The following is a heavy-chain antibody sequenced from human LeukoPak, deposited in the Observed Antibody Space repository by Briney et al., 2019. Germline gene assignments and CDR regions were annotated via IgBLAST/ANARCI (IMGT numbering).Heavy chain of an antibody. J-gene: IGHJ4*02. V-gene: IGHV3-9*01. CDR2: ISWNSGSI. CDR1: GFTFDDYA. CDR3: AKVQYYYDSSGSFDY. D-gene: IGHD3-22*01. Sequence: GGSLRLSCAASGFTFDDYAMHWVRQAPGKGLEWVSGISWNSGSIGYADSVKGRFTISRDNAKNSLYLQMNSLRAEDTALYYCAKVQYYYDSSGSFDYWGQGTLVTVSS.